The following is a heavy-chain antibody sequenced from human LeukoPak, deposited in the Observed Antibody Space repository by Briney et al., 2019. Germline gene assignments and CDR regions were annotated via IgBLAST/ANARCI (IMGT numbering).Heavy chain of an antibody. J-gene: IGHJ4*02. D-gene: IGHD3-10*01. Sequence: ASETLSLTCAVYGGSFSGYYWNWIRQPPGKGLEWIGEINHSGRTNYNPSLKSRVTISVDTSKKQFSLKLSSVTAADTAVYYCARGVDYYGVWGQGTLVTVSS. CDR3: ARGVDYYGV. CDR2: INHSGRT. V-gene: IGHV4-34*01. CDR1: GGSFSGYY.